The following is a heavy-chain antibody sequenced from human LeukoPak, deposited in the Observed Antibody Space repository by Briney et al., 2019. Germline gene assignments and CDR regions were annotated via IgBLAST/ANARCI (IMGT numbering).Heavy chain of an antibody. CDR1: GFSFNNYA. CDR3: AKYAPPTTALTCFFDD. V-gene: IGHV3-23*01. D-gene: IGHD4-17*01. Sequence: GGSLRLSCAASGFSFNNYAMVWVRQTPGKGLEWVSVISAGNDIVYADSVKGRFSISRDSSKNTLYLQMNSLRVEDTAVYYCAKYAPPTTALTCFFDDWGQGTLVTVSS. CDR2: ISAGNDI. J-gene: IGHJ4*02.